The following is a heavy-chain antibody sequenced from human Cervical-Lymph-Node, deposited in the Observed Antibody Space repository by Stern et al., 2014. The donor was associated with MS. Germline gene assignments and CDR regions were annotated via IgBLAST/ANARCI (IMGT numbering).Heavy chain of an antibody. D-gene: IGHD1-1*01. CDR3: ARDTSSPERSDW. CDR1: GFTVSRDY. CDR2: ITNVGST. V-gene: IGHV3-53*01. J-gene: IGHJ4*02. Sequence: VQLVESGGGVLQPGGALSLSCTASGFTVSRDYMTWVRQAPGKGLEWVSLITNVGSTFYTDSVKGRFTIARDDSKNTVYLHMTSLRAEDTAMYYCARDTSSPERSDWWGQGTLVTVSS.